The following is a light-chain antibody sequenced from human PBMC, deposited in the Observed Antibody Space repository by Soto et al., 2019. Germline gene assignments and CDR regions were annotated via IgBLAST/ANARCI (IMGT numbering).Light chain of an antibody. J-gene: IGKJ5*01. CDR2: GAS. Sequence: EIVMSQSPATLSVSPGERATLSCRASQSVTRNLAWYQQKPGQAPRLLIYGASTRATGIPARFSGSGSGTEFTLTISSLQSEDFVVYYCQQYNNWPPTFGQGTRLEIK. CDR1: QSVTRN. V-gene: IGKV3-15*01. CDR3: QQYNNWPPT.